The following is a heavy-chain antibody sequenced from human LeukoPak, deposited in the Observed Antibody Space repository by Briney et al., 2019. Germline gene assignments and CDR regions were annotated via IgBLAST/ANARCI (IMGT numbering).Heavy chain of an antibody. J-gene: IGHJ4*02. V-gene: IGHV3-30*02. CDR3: AKDPNPYCTSGTCYGFDY. Sequence: GGSLRLSCAASGFTFSSYGMHWVRQAPGKGLEWVAFIRYDGSNKYYAGSVKGRFTISRDNSKNTLYLQMNSLRAEDTAVYYCAKDPNPYCTSGTCYGFDYWGQGTLVTVSS. CDR2: IRYDGSNK. CDR1: GFTFSSYG. D-gene: IGHD2-8*01.